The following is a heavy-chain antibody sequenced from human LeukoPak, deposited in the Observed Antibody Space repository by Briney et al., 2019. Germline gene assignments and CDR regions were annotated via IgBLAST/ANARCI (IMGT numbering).Heavy chain of an antibody. Sequence: SETLSLTCTVSGGSISSYYWSWIRQPPGKGLEWIGYIFHTGRTYYSPSLKSRVTISVDTSKNQFSLKLSSVTAADTAVYYCARAVGGYHFDYWGQGTLVTGSS. V-gene: IGHV4-30-4*08. CDR2: IFHTGRT. CDR1: GGSISSYY. D-gene: IGHD3-16*01. CDR3: ARAVGGYHFDY. J-gene: IGHJ4*02.